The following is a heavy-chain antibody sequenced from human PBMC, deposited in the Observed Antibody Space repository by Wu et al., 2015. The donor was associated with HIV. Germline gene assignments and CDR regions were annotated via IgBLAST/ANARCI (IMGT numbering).Heavy chain of an antibody. CDR1: GGTFSSYA. CDR3: ARVGVLLTSTSLLEYFQH. CDR2: IIPIFGTA. V-gene: IGHV1-69*13. D-gene: IGHD2/OR15-2a*01. Sequence: QVQLVQSGAEVKKPGSSVKVSCKASGGTFSSYAISWVRQAPGQGLEWMGRIIPIFGTANYAQKFQGRVTITADESTSTAYMELSSLRSEDTAVYYCARVGVLLTSTSLLEYFQHWGQGSRVVVSS. J-gene: IGHJ1*01.